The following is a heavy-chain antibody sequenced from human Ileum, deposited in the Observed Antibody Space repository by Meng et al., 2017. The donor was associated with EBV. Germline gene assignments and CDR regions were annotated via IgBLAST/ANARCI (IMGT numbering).Heavy chain of an antibody. D-gene: IGHD4-23*01. CDR1: GGSFNDYY. J-gene: IGHJ5*02. CDR2: IDQSGYT. Sequence: QVRLQQWGTGLLKPSETLSLTCAVYGGSFNDYYWTWLRQPPGKGLEWIGEIDQSGYTKFNPSLSSRATISRDTSNNQFSLRLKSVTAADTALYYCARYGRCNGNSFYCFDPWGQGTLVTVSS. CDR3: ARYGRCNGNSFYCFDP. V-gene: IGHV4-34*01.